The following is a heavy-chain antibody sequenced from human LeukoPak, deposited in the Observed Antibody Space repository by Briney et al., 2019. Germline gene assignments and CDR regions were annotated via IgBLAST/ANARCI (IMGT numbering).Heavy chain of an antibody. CDR3: AKDGYNYDSSGHFDY. Sequence: LTGGSLRLSCAASGFTFSLFAMYWVRQAPGKGLEWVSAISGSGGATYHADADSVKGRFTISRDNSKNALYLEINNLRAEDTAVYYCAKDGYNYDSSGHFDYWGQGTLVTVSS. CDR2: ISGSGGAT. D-gene: IGHD3-22*01. V-gene: IGHV3-23*01. CDR1: GFTFSLFA. J-gene: IGHJ4*02.